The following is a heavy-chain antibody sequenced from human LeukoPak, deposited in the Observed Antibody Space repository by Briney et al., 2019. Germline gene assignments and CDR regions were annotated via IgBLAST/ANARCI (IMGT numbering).Heavy chain of an antibody. Sequence: SETLSLTCTVSGGSISSGDYYWSWIRQPPGKGLEWIGYIYYSGSTYYNPSLKSRVTISVDTSKNQFSLKPSSVTAADTAVYYCARDGAAAGLDYWGQGTLVTVSS. V-gene: IGHV4-30-4*01. CDR2: IYYSGST. CDR3: ARDGAAAGLDY. CDR1: GGSISSGDYY. D-gene: IGHD6-13*01. J-gene: IGHJ4*02.